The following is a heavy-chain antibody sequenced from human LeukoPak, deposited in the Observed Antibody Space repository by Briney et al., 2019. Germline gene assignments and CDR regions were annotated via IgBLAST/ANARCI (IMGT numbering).Heavy chain of an antibody. D-gene: IGHD2-2*02. CDR1: GFTFSDYY. Sequence: GGSLRLSCAASGFTFSDYYMSWIRQAPGKGLEWVSYISRSVTTAYYADSVKGRFTISRDNAKNSLYLQMSSLRAEDTAVYYCARVPAAIVYFDYWGQGTLVTVSS. V-gene: IGHV3-11*04. CDR2: ISRSVTTA. CDR3: ARVPAAIVYFDY. J-gene: IGHJ4*02.